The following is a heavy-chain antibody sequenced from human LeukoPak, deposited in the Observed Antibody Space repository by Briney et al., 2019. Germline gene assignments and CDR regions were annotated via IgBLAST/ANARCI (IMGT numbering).Heavy chain of an antibody. Sequence: PGGSLRLSCAASGFTFSSYAMHWVRQAPGKGLEYVSAISSNGGSTYYANSVKGRFTTSRDNSKNTLYLQMGSLRAEDMAVYYCARGIAARLYYFDYWGQGTLVTVSS. CDR1: GFTFSSYA. D-gene: IGHD6-6*01. CDR2: ISSNGGST. J-gene: IGHJ4*02. CDR3: ARGIAARLYYFDY. V-gene: IGHV3-64*01.